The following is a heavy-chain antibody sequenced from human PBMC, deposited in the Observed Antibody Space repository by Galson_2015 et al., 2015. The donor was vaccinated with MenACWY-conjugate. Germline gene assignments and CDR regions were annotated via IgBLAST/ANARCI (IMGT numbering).Heavy chain of an antibody. V-gene: IGHV3-74*01. CDR2: INPGGSST. CDR3: AKTRGASFYFDS. J-gene: IGHJ4*02. Sequence: LRLSCAAPGFIFNTYWMHWVRQAPGKGLVWVSRINPGGSSTTYADSVKDRFTISRDSAKNTLYLQMNSLRPEDTAVFYCAKTRGASFYFDSWGQGTLVTVSS. CDR1: GFIFNTYW. D-gene: IGHD1-26*01.